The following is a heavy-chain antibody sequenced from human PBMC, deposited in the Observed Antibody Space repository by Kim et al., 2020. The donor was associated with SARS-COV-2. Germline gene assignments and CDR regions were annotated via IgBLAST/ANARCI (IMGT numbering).Heavy chain of an antibody. J-gene: IGHJ6*02. CDR1: GFVFSDYY. CDR3: TRTIRFLDMDV. Sequence: GSLRLSCAASGFVFSDYYIDWVRQAPGKGLEWVARSRNKANRYSTDFAASVKGRFSFLRDNSKSIIYLQMNSLQAEDSAVYYCTRTIRFLDMDVWGQGTTVTVSS. V-gene: IGHV3-72*01. CDR2: SRNKANRYST. D-gene: IGHD3-3*01.